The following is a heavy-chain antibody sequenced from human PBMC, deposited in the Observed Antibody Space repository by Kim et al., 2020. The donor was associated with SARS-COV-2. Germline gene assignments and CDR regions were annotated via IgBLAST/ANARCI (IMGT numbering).Heavy chain of an antibody. J-gene: IGHJ3*01. CDR3: VREKRDGSLATFDR. Sequence: AEFVRGRFTISRDNSQTTLYLQLNSLRPEDTALYYCVREKRDGSLATFDRWGQGTLVTVSP. D-gene: IGHD5-12*01. V-gene: IGHV3-30*14.